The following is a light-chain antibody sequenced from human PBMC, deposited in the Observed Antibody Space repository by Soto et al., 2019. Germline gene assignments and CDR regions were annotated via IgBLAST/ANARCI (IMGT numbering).Light chain of an antibody. Sequence: QSVLTQPRSVSGSPGQSVTISCTGTNSDVGAYNYVSWYQQHPGKAPKLMIYDVSKRPSGVPDRFSGSKSGNTASLTISGLQAEDEADYYCCSYAGRYIYVFGTGTKVTAL. J-gene: IGLJ1*01. CDR2: DVS. V-gene: IGLV2-11*01. CDR3: CSYAGRYIYV. CDR1: NSDVGAYNY.